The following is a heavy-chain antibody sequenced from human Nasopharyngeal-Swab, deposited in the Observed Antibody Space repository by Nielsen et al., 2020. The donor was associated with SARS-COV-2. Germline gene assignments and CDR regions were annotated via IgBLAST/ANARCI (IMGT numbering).Heavy chain of an antibody. CDR2: ISGSGGST. V-gene: IGHV3-23*01. Sequence: GESLKISCAASGFTFGSYAMSWVRQAPGKGLEWVSAISGSGGSTYYADSVKGRFTISRDNSKNTLYLQMNSLRAEDTAVYYCAGNMVRGVIFVRGFDPWGQGTLFTVSS. CDR1: GFTFGSYA. CDR3: AGNMVRGVIFVRGFDP. J-gene: IGHJ5*02. D-gene: IGHD3-10*01.